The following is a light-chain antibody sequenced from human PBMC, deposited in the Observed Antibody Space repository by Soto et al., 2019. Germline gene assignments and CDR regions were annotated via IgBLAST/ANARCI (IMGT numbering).Light chain of an antibody. CDR2: GAS. J-gene: IGKJ1*01. Sequence: IGLTKSPGTLSLSPGERATLSCRASQSVSSSYLAWYQKKPGQAPRLLIYGASSRATGIPDRFSGSGSGTDFTLTISRLEPEDFAVYYYEQYGMAPWTFGQGTKVAIK. V-gene: IGKV3-20*01. CDR3: EQYGMAPWT. CDR1: QSVSSSY.